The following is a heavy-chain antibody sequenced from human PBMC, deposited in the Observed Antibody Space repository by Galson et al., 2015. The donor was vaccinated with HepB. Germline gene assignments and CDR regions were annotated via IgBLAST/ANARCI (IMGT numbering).Heavy chain of an antibody. CDR1: GFIFGDSW. V-gene: IGHV3-15*01. D-gene: IGHD3-3*01. Sequence: SLRLSCAASGFIFGDSWMSWIRQAPGKGLEWIGRITSKSHGGTTEYAAPVKDRFTISRDESKNTVFLQMNSLKADDTALYYCTTFADFWSVKRDYWGQGTLVIVSS. CDR2: ITSKSHGGTT. J-gene: IGHJ4*02. CDR3: TTFADFWSVKRDY.